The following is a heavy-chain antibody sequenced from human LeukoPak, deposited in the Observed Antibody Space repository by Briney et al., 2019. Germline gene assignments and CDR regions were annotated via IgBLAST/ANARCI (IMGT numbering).Heavy chain of an antibody. CDR1: GFIFSDYA. D-gene: IGHD3-22*01. CDR3: AREGGPYYHPSSPFDY. Sequence: GRSLRLSCAASGFIFSDYAMHWVRQSPGKGLEWVAFMSYDGRNEYYADSVKGRFAISRDNYKNTLHLQMNRLRPGDTAVYYCAREGGPYYHPSSPFDYWGLGTLVTAS. J-gene: IGHJ4*02. CDR2: MSYDGRNE. V-gene: IGHV3-30*09.